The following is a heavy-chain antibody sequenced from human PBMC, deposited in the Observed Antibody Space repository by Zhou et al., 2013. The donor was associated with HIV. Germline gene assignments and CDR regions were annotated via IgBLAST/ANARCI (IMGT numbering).Heavy chain of an antibody. D-gene: IGHD2-2*02. CDR1: GYTFTNYY. J-gene: IGHJ6*03. Sequence: QVQLVQSGAEVQKPGASVKVSCKASGYTFTNYYLHWVRQAPGQGLEWMGIINPFGGSTSYAQKFQGRVTMTRDTSTSTVYMELSSLRFEDTAVYYCAIDTYCSSTSCYTHYYYYYMDVWGKGTTVTVSS. CDR2: INPFGGST. V-gene: IGHV1-46*01. CDR3: AIDTYCSSTSCYTHYYYYYMDV.